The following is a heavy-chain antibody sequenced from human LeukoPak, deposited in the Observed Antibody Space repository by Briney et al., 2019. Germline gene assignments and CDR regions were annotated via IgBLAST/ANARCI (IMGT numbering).Heavy chain of an antibody. CDR2: ISSSSSYI. V-gene: IGHV3-21*01. D-gene: IGHD3-10*01. Sequence: GGSLRLSCAASGFTFSSYSMNWVRQAPGKGLEWVPSISSSSSYIYYADSVKGRFTISRDNAKNSLYLQMNSLRAEDTAVYYCASKLGGSGGYYYMDVWGKGTTVTVSS. J-gene: IGHJ6*03. CDR1: GFTFSSYS. CDR3: ASKLGGSGGYYYMDV.